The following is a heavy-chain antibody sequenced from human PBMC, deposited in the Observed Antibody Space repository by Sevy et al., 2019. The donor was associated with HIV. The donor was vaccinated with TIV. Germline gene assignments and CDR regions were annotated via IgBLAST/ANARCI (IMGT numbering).Heavy chain of an antibody. V-gene: IGHV1-69*06. D-gene: IGHD3-22*01. Sequence: ASVKVSCKASGGTFSSYAISWVRQAPGQGLEWMGGIIPIFGTANYAQKFQGRVTITAAKSTSTAYMELSSLRSEDTAVYYCARDLGYYDSSGLTHWGQGTLVTVSS. CDR3: ARDLGYYDSSGLTH. J-gene: IGHJ4*02. CDR1: GGTFSSYA. CDR2: IIPIFGTA.